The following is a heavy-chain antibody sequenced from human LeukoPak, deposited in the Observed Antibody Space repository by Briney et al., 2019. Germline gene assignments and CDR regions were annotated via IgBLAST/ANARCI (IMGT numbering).Heavy chain of an antibody. CDR1: GDSISSYNYY. J-gene: IGHJ4*02. CDR2: VFHTGST. Sequence: SETLSLTCTVSGDSISSYNYYWGWIRQPPGKGLEWIGNVFHTGSTYYNPSLTSRLSISVDTSREQFSLTLSSVTAADTAVYYCVRRRESRTYSFDKWGRGTLVTVSS. CDR3: VRRRESRTYSFDK. D-gene: IGHD3-22*01. V-gene: IGHV4-39*01.